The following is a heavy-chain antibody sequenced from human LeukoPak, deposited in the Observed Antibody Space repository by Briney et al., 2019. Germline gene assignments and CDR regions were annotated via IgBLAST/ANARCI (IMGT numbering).Heavy chain of an antibody. CDR2: IDPSDSYT. V-gene: IGHV5-10-1*01. CDR3: ARRGSGWQYYFDY. CDR1: GYSFTSYW. J-gene: IGHJ4*02. D-gene: IGHD6-19*01. Sequence: GESLKISRKGSGYSFTSYWISWVRQMPGKGLEWMGRIDPSDSYTNYSPSFQGHVTISADKSISTAYLQWSSLKASDTAMYYCARRGSGWQYYFDYWGQGTLVTVSS.